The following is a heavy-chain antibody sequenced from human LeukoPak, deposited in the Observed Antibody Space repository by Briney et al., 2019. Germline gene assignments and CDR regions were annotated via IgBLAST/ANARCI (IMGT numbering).Heavy chain of an antibody. J-gene: IGHJ4*02. CDR2: ITGSGGNT. CDR1: GFTFSSYA. CDR3: AKVGVDTVVVVAATPFDY. Sequence: PGGSLRLSCAASGFTFSSYAMSWVRQAPGKGLEWVSLITGSGGNTYSADSVKGRFTTSRDNSKNTLYLQMNSLRAEDTAVYYCAKVGVDTVVVVAATPFDYWGQGTLVTVSS. D-gene: IGHD2-15*01. V-gene: IGHV3-23*01.